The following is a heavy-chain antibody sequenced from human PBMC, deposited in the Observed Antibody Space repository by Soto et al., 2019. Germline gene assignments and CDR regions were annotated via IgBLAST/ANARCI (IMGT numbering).Heavy chain of an antibody. CDR2: ISGSGGST. V-gene: IGHV3-23*01. Sequence: GGSLRLSCAASGFTFSSYAMSWVRQAPGKGLEWVSAISGSGGSTYYADSVKGRFTISRDNSKNTLYLQMNSLRAEDTAVYYCAKDRTSSGWYRGFADYWGQGTLVTVSS. CDR3: AKDRTSSGWYRGFADY. CDR1: GFTFSSYA. J-gene: IGHJ4*02. D-gene: IGHD6-19*01.